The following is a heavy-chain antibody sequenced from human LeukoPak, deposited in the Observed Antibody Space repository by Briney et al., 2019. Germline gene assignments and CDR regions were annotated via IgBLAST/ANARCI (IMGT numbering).Heavy chain of an antibody. CDR3: ARDGLTTVTATSFFDY. J-gene: IGHJ4*02. D-gene: IGHD4-17*01. V-gene: IGHV3-30*01. CDR2: ISYDGSNK. Sequence: HPGGSLRLSCAASGFTFSSYAMPGSGQAPAKGLKWWAVISYDGSNKYYADSVKGRFTISRDNSKNTLYLQMNSLRAEDTAVYYCARDGLTTVTATSFFDYWGQGTLVTVSS. CDR1: GFTFSSYA.